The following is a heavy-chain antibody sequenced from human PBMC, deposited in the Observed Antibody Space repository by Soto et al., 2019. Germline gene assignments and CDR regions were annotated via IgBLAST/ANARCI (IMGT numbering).Heavy chain of an antibody. CDR2: INPGDSDT. CDR1: GYSFIAYW. D-gene: IGHD3-16*01. V-gene: IGHV5-51*03. CDR3: ARLPGLRDWFDP. J-gene: IGHJ5*02. Sequence: EVQLVQSGAEVKKPGESLKISCKASGYSFIAYWIGWVRQTPGKGLEWMGIINPGDSDTRYSPSFQGQVTISADKSIPTAYRQWTSLKASDTAIYYCARLPGLRDWFDPWGQGTLVTVSS.